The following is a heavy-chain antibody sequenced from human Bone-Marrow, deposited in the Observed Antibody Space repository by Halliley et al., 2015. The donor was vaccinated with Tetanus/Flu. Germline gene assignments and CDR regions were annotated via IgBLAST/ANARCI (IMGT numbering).Heavy chain of an antibody. CDR3: LVGTS. D-gene: IGHD2-2*01. J-gene: IGHJ4*02. Sequence: QAPGKGLKFVSSISNDGGSTYYADSVKGRFTISRDNAKNTLLLQMSSLRPEDTAVYYCLVGTSWGQGTLVTVSS. CDR2: ISNDGGST. V-gene: IGHV3-64D*06.